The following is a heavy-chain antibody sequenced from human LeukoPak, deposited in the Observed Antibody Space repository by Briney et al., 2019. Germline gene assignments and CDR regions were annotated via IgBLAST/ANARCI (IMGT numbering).Heavy chain of an antibody. CDR3: ARNGRVRRVVKDLFEY. CDR1: GYTFTDYD. V-gene: IGHV1-18*01. D-gene: IGHD3-10*01. CDR2: VSPYNGNT. J-gene: IGHJ4*02. Sequence: ASVKVSCKTSGYTFTDYDITWVRQAPGQGLEWMGRVSPYNGNTYYSQRFQGRVAITKDTSTGTAYMDLRNLRDDDTAMYYCARNGRVRRVVKDLFEYWGQGTLVAVSS.